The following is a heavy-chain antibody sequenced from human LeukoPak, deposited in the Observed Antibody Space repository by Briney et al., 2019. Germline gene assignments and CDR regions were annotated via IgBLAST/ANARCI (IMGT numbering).Heavy chain of an antibody. CDR2: IYTSGST. D-gene: IGHD6-25*01. CDR3: ARVSETKGQRLARNWFDP. CDR1: GGSISSDNYY. Sequence: SQTLSLACTVSGGSISSDNYYWSWIRQPAGKGLEWIGRIYTSGSTNYNPSLKSRVTISVDTSKNQLSLKLNSVTAADTAMHYCARVSETKGQRLARNWFDPWGQGILVIVSS. J-gene: IGHJ5*02. V-gene: IGHV4-61*02.